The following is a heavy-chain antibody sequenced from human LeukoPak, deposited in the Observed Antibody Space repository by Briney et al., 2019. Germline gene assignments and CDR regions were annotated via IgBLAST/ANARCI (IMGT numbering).Heavy chain of an antibody. CDR3: ARGGRCSSTSCYTGWFDP. D-gene: IGHD2-2*02. Sequence: SETLSLTCAVSGGSISSGGYSWSWIRQPPGKGLEWIGYIYHSGSTYYNPSLKSRVTISVDRSKNQFSLKLSSVTAADTAVYYCARGGRCSSTSCYTGWFDPWGQGTLVTVSS. J-gene: IGHJ5*02. CDR1: GGSISSGGYS. CDR2: IYHSGST. V-gene: IGHV4-30-2*01.